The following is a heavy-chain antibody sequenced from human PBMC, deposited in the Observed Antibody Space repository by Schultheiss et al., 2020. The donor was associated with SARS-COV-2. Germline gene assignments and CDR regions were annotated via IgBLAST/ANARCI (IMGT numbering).Heavy chain of an antibody. D-gene: IGHD3-10*01. Sequence: SETLSLTCTVSGGSISSGGYYWSWIRQPPGKGLEWIGYIYYSGSTYYNPSLKSRVTISVDTSKNQFSLKLSSVTAADTAVYYCARDLPSRGRFDPWGQGTLVTVSS. V-gene: IGHV4-30-4*08. J-gene: IGHJ5*02. CDR3: ARDLPSRGRFDP. CDR1: GGSISSGGYY. CDR2: IYYSGST.